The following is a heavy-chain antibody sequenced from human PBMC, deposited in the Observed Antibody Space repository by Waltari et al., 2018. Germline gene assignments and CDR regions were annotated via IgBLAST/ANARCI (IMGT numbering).Heavy chain of an antibody. V-gene: IGHV4-59*01. CDR1: GGSISRYY. CDR2: IYYSGST. J-gene: IGHJ6*02. CDR3: ARAGYSTYYYYYGMDV. Sequence: QVQLQESGPGLVKPSETLSLTCTVSGGSISRYYWSWIRQPPGKGLEWIGYIYYSGSTNYNPSLKSRVTISVDTSKNQFSLKLSSVTTADTAVYYCARAGYSTYYYYYGMDVWGQGTTVTVSS. D-gene: IGHD5-18*01.